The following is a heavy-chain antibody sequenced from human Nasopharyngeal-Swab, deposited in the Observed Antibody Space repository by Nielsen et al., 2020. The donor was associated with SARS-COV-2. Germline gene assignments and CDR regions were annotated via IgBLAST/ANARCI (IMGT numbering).Heavy chain of an antibody. Sequence: WIRQPPGKGLEWIGYIYYSGSTNYNLSLKSRVTISVDTSKNQFSLKLSSVTAADTAVYYCARGDSSGWAFDYWGQGTLVTVSS. CDR2: IYYSGST. V-gene: IGHV4-59*08. CDR3: ARGDSSGWAFDY. J-gene: IGHJ4*02. D-gene: IGHD6-19*01.